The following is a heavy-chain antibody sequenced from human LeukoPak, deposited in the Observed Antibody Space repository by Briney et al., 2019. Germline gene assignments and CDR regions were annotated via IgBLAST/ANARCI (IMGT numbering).Heavy chain of an antibody. J-gene: IGHJ4*02. Sequence: ASVKVSCKASGYTFTSYYMHWVRQAPGQGLEWMGWISAYNGNTNYAQKHQSSDTRTTDQYTSLAYMELRDLGADDSAVFYCAGEGRGNTFDYWGQGTRVTVS. CDR2: ISAYNGNT. D-gene: IGHD1-26*01. V-gene: IGHV1-18*04. CDR1: GYTFTSYY. CDR3: AGEGRGNTFDY.